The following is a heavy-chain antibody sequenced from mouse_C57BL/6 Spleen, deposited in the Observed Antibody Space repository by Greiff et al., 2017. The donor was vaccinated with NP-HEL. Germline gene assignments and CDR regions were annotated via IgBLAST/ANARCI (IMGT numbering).Heavy chain of an antibody. CDR1: GYTFTDYY. CDR3: ATPFYYYGSSLYWYFDV. J-gene: IGHJ1*03. CDR2: INPNNGGT. Sequence: VQLQQSGPELVKPGASVKISCKASGYTFTDYYMNWVKQSHGKSLEWIGDINPNNGGTSYNQKFKGKATLTVDKSSSTAYMELRRLTSEDSAVYYRATPFYYYGSSLYWYFDVWGTGTTVTVSS. V-gene: IGHV1-26*01. D-gene: IGHD1-1*01.